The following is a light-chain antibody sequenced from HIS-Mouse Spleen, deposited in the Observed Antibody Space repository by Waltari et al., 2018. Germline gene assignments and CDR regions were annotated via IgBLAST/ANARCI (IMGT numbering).Light chain of an antibody. CDR3: CSYAGSSTWV. Sequence: QSALTQPASVSGSPGQSITISCTGTSSDVGSYNLFSWYQQPPGKAPKLMIYEGSKRPSVVSNRFSGSKSGNTASLTISGLQAEDEADYYCCSYAGSSTWVFGGGTKLTVL. J-gene: IGLJ3*02. V-gene: IGLV2-23*01. CDR1: SSDVGSYNL. CDR2: EGS.